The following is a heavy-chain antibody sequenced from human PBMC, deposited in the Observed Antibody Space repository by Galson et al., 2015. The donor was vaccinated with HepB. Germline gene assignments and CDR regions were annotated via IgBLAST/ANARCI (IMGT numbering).Heavy chain of an antibody. V-gene: IGHV3-21*01. Sequence: SLRLSCAASGFTFSSYSMNWVRQAPGKGLEWVSSISSSSSYIYYADSVKGRFTISRDNAKNSLYLQMNSLRAEDTAVYYCARDETGYSSSYLGYFDLWGRGTLVTVSS. CDR2: ISSSSSYI. CDR3: ARDETGYSSSYLGYFDL. J-gene: IGHJ2*01. CDR1: GFTFSSYS. D-gene: IGHD6-13*01.